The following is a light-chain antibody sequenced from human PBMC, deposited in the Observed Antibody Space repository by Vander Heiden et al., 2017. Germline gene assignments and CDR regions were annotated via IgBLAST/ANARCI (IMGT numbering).Light chain of an antibody. CDR2: DAS. J-gene: IGKJ5*01. V-gene: IGKV3-11*01. CDR1: QSVGSY. CDR3: QQRRGA. Sequence: EIVLTQSPATLSLSPGERATLSCRASQSVGSYLAWYQQKPGQAPRLLIYDASSRAPGIPARFSAYGSQTDFTLTISSLEPEDFALYYCQQRRGAFGQGTRLEIK.